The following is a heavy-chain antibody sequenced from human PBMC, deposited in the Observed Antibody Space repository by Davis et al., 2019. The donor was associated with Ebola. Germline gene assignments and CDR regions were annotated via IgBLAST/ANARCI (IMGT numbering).Heavy chain of an antibody. J-gene: IGHJ6*04. Sequence: GGSLRLSCAASGFTFSSSWMAWVRQAPGKGLEWVAIIKQDGSETNYVDSVKGRFTISRDNAKKSLYLQMNSLRAEDTAVYCCAKAITVTNYYFYGMDVWGKGTTVTVSS. CDR3: AKAITVTNYYFYGMDV. CDR1: GFTFSSSW. CDR2: IKQDGSET. V-gene: IGHV3-7*01. D-gene: IGHD4-17*01.